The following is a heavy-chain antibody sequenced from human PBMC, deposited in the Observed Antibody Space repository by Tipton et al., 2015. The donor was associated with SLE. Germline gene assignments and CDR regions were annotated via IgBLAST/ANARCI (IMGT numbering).Heavy chain of an antibody. CDR3: AKNAEKHCGGDCSPFDP. Sequence: GSLRLSCTASRFIFSDYSMNWVRQAPGRGLEWVSTIHTTGITYYEDSVKGRFTVSRDDSRNTLYLQMNSLRPEDMAVYYCAKNAEKHCGGDCSPFDPWGQGTLVTVSS. D-gene: IGHD2-21*01. J-gene: IGHJ5*02. CDR2: IHTTGIT. V-gene: IGHV3-23*05. CDR1: RFIFSDYS.